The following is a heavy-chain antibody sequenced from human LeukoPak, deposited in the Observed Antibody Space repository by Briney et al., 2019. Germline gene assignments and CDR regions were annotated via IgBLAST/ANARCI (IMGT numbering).Heavy chain of an antibody. J-gene: IGHJ3*01. CDR1: GITFSSYA. D-gene: IGHD4-17*01. Sequence: GGSLRLSCAASGITFSSYAMIWVRQAPDKGLEWVAAITGSGGGTYYGDSAKGRFTISRDDSKNTLYLQMNSLRAEDTAVYYCAKDPNGDYIGAFDFWGQGTMVTVSS. CDR2: ITGSGGGT. V-gene: IGHV3-23*01. CDR3: AKDPNGDYIGAFDF.